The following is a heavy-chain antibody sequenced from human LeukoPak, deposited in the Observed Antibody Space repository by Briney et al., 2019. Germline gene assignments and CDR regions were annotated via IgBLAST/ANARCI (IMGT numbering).Heavy chain of an antibody. CDR3: ARAKSPHDAFDI. CDR2: IYSGGST. V-gene: IGHV3-53*01. CDR1: GFTVSSNY. Sequence: QPGGSLRLSCAASGFTVSSNYMSWVRQVPGKGLEWVSVIYSGGSTYYADSVKGRFTISRDNSKNTLCLQMNSLRAEDTAVYYCARAKSPHDAFDIWGQGTMVTVSS. J-gene: IGHJ3*02.